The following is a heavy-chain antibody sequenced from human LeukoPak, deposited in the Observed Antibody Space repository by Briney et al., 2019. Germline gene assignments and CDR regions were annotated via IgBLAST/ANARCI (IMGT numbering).Heavy chain of an antibody. V-gene: IGHV1-3*01. J-gene: IGHJ5*02. CDR2: INAGNGNR. D-gene: IGHD3-22*01. CDR3: AREGNYYDSSSYFYDWFDP. CDR1: GYTFTSYA. Sequence: ASVKVSCKTSGYTFTSYAIHLVRQAPGQRIEWMGWINAGNGNRKYSQKFQGRVTIIRDTSASTAYMDLSSLRSEDTAVYYCAREGNYYDSSSYFYDWFDPWGQGTLVTVSS.